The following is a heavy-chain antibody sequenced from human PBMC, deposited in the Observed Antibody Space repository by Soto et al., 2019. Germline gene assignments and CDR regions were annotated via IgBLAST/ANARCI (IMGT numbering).Heavy chain of an antibody. D-gene: IGHD2-21*02. V-gene: IGHV3-74*01. CDR1: GFTFSGYA. J-gene: IGHJ6*02. CDR3: ARDLTVVTRGSFGMDV. Sequence: GGSLRLSCAASGFTFSGYAMSWVRQAPGKGLEWVSRINSDGSSTSYADSVKGRFTISRDNAKNTLYLQMNSLRAEDTAVYYCARDLTVVTRGSFGMDVWGQGTTVTVSS. CDR2: INSDGSST.